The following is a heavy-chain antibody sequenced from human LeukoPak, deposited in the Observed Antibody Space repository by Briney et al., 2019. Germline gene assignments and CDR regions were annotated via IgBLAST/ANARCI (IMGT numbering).Heavy chain of an antibody. CDR1: GGSISSYY. CDR3: AGSGSGSYYSPWYFDL. D-gene: IGHD3-10*01. CDR2: IYYSGST. Sequence: SETLSLTCTVSGGSISSYYWSWIRQPPGKGLEWIGYIYYSGSTNYNPSLKSRVTISGDTSKNQFSLRLSSVTAADTAVYFCAGSGSGSYYSPWYFDLWGRGTLVTDSS. J-gene: IGHJ2*01. V-gene: IGHV4-59*01.